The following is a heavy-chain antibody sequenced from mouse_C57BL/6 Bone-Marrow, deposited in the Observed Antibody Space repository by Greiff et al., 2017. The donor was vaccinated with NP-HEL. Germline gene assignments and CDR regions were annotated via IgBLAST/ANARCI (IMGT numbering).Heavy chain of an antibody. D-gene: IGHD4-1*01. CDR3: ARFGANCEPSYYFDY. Sequence: QVQLQQPGAELVRPGSSVKLSCKASGYTFTSYWMDWVKQRPGQGLEWIGNIYPSDSETHYNQKFKDKATLTVDKSSSTAYMQLSSLTSEDSSVYYCARFGANCEPSYYFDYWGQGTTLTVSS. CDR1: GYTFTSYW. V-gene: IGHV1-61*01. CDR2: IYPSDSET. J-gene: IGHJ2*01.